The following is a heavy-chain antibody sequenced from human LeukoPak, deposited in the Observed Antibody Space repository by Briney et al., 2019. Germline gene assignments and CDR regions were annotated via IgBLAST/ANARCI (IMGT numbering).Heavy chain of an antibody. D-gene: IGHD2-2*01. CDR3: AREEDCSSTSCYVV. CDR1: GGSISSGSYY. Sequence: PSETLSLTCTVSGGSISSGSYYWRWIRQPAGKGLEWIGRIYTSGSTNYNPSLKSRVTISVDTSKNQFSLKLSSVTGADTAVYYCAREEDCSSTSCYVVWGKGTTVTVSS. CDR2: IYTSGST. J-gene: IGHJ6*04. V-gene: IGHV4-61*02.